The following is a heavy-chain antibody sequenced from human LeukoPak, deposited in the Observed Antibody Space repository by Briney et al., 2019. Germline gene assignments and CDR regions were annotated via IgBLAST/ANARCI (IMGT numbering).Heavy chain of an antibody. D-gene: IGHD2-2*01. CDR2: IIPILGIA. CDR1: GYTLTELS. V-gene: IGHV1-69*04. Sequence: GASVKVSCKVSGYTLTELSMHWVRQAPGQGLEWMGRIIPILGIANYAQKFQGRVTITADKSTSTAYMELSSLRSEDTAVYYCARDAVYRSSTSLRGYYYYYMDVWGKGTTVTVSS. J-gene: IGHJ6*03. CDR3: ARDAVYRSSTSLRGYYYYYMDV.